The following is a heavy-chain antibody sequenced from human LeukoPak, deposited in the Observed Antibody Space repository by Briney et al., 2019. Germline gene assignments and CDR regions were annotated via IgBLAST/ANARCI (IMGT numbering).Heavy chain of an antibody. J-gene: IGHJ3*02. D-gene: IGHD2-15*01. CDR2: ISSSGSTI. CDR1: GFTFSSYE. CDR3: ASPDCSGGSCYPEDDAFDI. V-gene: IGHV3-48*03. Sequence: QPGGSLRLYCAASGFTFSSYEMNWVRQAPGKGLEWVSYISSSGSTIYYADSVKGRFTISRDNAKNSLYLQMNSLRAEDTAVYYWASPDCSGGSCYPEDDAFDIWGQGTMVTVSS.